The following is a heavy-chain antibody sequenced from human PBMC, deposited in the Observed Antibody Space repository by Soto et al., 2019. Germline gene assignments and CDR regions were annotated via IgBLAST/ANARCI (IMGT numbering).Heavy chain of an antibody. CDR3: ARTEERDFWRGYSSYYYYYMDV. V-gene: IGHV3-7*01. Sequence: EVQLVESGGGLVQPGGSLRLSCAASGFTLSNYWMSWVRQAPGKGLEWVANIKHDGSEKYYVDSVKGRFTISRDNAKNSLYLQMNSLRAEDTAVYYWARTEERDFWRGYSSYYYYYMDVWGKGTTVTVSS. J-gene: IGHJ6*03. D-gene: IGHD3-3*01. CDR1: GFTLSNYW. CDR2: IKHDGSEK.